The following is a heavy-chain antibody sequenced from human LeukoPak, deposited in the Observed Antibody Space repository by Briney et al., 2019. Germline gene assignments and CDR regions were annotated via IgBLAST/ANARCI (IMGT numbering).Heavy chain of an antibody. Sequence: GGSLRLSCAASGFTFSDYYMSWIRQAPGKGLEWVSYISSSSSYANYADSVKGRFTISRDNAKNSLYLQMNSLRAGDTAVYYCARTRGYSYGYGYWGQGTLVTVSS. CDR3: ARTRGYSYGYGY. CDR1: GFTFSDYY. J-gene: IGHJ4*02. V-gene: IGHV3-11*06. D-gene: IGHD5-18*01. CDR2: ISSSSSYA.